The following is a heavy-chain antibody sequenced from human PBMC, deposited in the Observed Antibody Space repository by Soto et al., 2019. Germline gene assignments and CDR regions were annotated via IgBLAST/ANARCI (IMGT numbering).Heavy chain of an antibody. D-gene: IGHD3-16*02. CDR1: GYTFTSYG. Sequence: GASVKVSCKASGYTFTSYGISWVRQAPGQGLEWMGWISAYNGNTNYAQKLQGRVTMTTDTSTSTAYMELRSLRSDDTAVYYCARDDLLGELSLGTDYYYLDVWGKGTKVTVSS. V-gene: IGHV1-18*01. CDR2: ISAYNGNT. J-gene: IGHJ6*03. CDR3: ARDDLLGELSLGTDYYYLDV.